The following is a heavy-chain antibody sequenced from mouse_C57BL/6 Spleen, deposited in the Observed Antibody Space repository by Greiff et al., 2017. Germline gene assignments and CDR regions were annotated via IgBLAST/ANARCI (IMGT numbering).Heavy chain of an antibody. J-gene: IGHJ2*01. Sequence: VQLQQSGPELVKPGASVKISCKASGYSFTGYYMNWVKQSPEKSLEWIGEINPSTGGTTYNQMFKAKATLTVDKSSSTAYMQLKSLTSEDSAVYYCAIDYYGSGSYWGQGTTLTVSS. D-gene: IGHD1-1*01. CDR3: AIDYYGSGSY. CDR1: GYSFTGYY. V-gene: IGHV1-42*01. CDR2: INPSTGGT.